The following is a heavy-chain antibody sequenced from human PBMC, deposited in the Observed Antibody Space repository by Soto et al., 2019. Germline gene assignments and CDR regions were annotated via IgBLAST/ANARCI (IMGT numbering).Heavy chain of an antibody. J-gene: IGHJ4*02. CDR1: GYTFTSYG. CDR3: AKDLQFSGWLSAQTFDY. Sequence: ASVKVSCKASGYTFTSYGISWVRQAPGQGLEWMGWISAYNGNTNYAQKLQGRVTMTTDTSTSTAYMELRSLRSDDTAVYYCAKDLQFSGWLSAQTFDYWGQGTQVTVSS. CDR2: ISAYNGNT. V-gene: IGHV1-18*01. D-gene: IGHD6-19*01.